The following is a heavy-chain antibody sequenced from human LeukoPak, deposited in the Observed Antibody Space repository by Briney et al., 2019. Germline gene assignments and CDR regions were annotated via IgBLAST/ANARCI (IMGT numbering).Heavy chain of an antibody. CDR2: IYSGGST. CDR3: ARVYGDYLSYFDY. J-gene: IGHJ4*02. D-gene: IGHD4-17*01. CDR1: GFTVSSYY. Sequence: PGGSLRLSCAASGFTVSSYYMSWVRQAPGKGLEWVSVIYSGGSTYYADSVKGRFTISRDNSKNTLYLQMNSLRAEDTAVYYCARVYGDYLSYFDYWGQGTLVTVSS. V-gene: IGHV3-53*01.